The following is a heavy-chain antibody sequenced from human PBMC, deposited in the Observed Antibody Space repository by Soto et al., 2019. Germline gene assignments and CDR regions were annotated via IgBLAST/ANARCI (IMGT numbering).Heavy chain of an antibody. CDR2: ISSSSSTI. V-gene: IGHV3-48*01. Sequence: PGGSLRLSCAASGFTFSSYSMNWVRQAPGKGLEWVSYISSSSSTIYYADSVKGRFTISRDNAKNSLYLQMNSLRAEDTAVYYWARAGYCRGGSCDAAFDIWGQGTMVTVSS. D-gene: IGHD2-15*01. J-gene: IGHJ3*02. CDR1: GFTFSSYS. CDR3: ARAGYCRGGSCDAAFDI.